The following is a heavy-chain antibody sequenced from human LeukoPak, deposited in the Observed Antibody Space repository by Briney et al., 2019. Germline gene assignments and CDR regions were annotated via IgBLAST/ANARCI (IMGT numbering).Heavy chain of an antibody. CDR2: VYYSGSA. D-gene: IGHD3-10*01. CDR1: GGSITSYY. Sequence: SETLSLTCTVSGGSITSYYWSWIRQSPGKGLEWIGYVYYSGSANYNPSLKSRVTISIDTSKNQFSLKLSSVTAADTAVYYCARANGSGSYQLVYYYYYMDIWGKGTTVTVSS. CDR3: ARANGSGSYQLVYYYYYMDI. V-gene: IGHV4-59*01. J-gene: IGHJ6*03.